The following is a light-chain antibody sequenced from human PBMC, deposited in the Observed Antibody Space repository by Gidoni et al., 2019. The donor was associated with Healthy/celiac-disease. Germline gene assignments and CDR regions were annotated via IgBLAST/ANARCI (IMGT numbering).Light chain of an antibody. CDR2: AAS. CDR3: QKYNSAPARGT. V-gene: IGKV1-27*01. CDR1: QGISNY. J-gene: IGKJ1*01. Sequence: DIQMTQSPSSLSASVGDRVTITCRASQGISNYLAWYQQKPGKVPKLLIYAASTLQSGVPSRFSGSGSGTDFTLTISSLQPEDVATYYCQKYNSAPARGTFGQGTKVEIK.